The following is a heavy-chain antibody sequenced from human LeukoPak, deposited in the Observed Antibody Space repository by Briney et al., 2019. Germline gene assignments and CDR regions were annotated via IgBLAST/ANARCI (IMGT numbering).Heavy chain of an antibody. CDR2: IYHSGST. Sequence: PSETLSLTCAVSGYSISSGYYWGWIRQPPGKGLEWIGSIYHSGSTYYNPSLKSRVTISVDTSKNQFSLKLSSVTAADTAVYYCARGPDGDNDYWGQGTLVTVSS. D-gene: IGHD4-17*01. CDR1: GYSISSGYY. V-gene: IGHV4-38-2*01. CDR3: ARGPDGDNDY. J-gene: IGHJ4*02.